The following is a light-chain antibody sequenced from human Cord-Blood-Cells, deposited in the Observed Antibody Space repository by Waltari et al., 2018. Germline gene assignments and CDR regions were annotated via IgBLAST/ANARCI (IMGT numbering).Light chain of an antibody. CDR1: SSTTGAGYD. V-gene: IGLV1-40*01. Sequence: QSAPTQPPSVSGPPGQWVTISRTVSSSTTGAGYDVYWYQQLPGTAPKLHLYGNSNRPSGVPDRFSGSKSGTSASLAITGLQAEDEADYYCQSYDSSLSGSVFGGGTKLTVL. CDR2: GNS. CDR3: QSYDSSLSGSV. J-gene: IGLJ3*02.